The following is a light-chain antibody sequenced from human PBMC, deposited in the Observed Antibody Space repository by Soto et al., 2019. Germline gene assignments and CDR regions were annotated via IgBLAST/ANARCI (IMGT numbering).Light chain of an antibody. J-gene: IGKJ2*01. CDR1: QSVNSRF. Sequence: EIVLTQSPGTLSLSPGERATLSCRASQSVNSRFLAWYQQKPGQAPRLLMYGASTRATGIPDRFSGSRSGADFTLTISRLETEDFAVYYCQQYGSAPPMYAFGQGTKLEIK. CDR3: QQYGSAPPMYA. V-gene: IGKV3-20*01. CDR2: GAS.